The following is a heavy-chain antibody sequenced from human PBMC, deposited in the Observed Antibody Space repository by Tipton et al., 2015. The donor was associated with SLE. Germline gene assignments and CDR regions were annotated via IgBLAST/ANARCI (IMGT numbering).Heavy chain of an antibody. CDR1: GGSFSDYY. CDR2: INHSGGT. CDR3: ARGHNWKYGIDY. Sequence: GLVKPSETLSLTCAVYGGSFSDYYWSWIRQPPGKGLEWIGEINHSGGTNYNTSLRSRVTISVDTSKNDFSLNLRHVTAADTAVYYCARGHNWKYGIDYWGQGTLVTVSS. D-gene: IGHD1-7*01. V-gene: IGHV4-34*01. J-gene: IGHJ4*02.